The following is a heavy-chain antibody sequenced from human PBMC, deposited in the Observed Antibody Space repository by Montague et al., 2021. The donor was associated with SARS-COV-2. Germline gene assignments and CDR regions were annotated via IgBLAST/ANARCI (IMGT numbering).Heavy chain of an antibody. CDR2: T. V-gene: IGHV3-74*01. D-gene: IGHD3-9*01. J-gene: IGHJ5*02. CDR3: ATDRTVAPGYGFDP. Sequence: TNYADSVKGRFTISRDNAKNSMYLQMNSLRVEDTAVYYCATDRTVAPGYGFDPWGQGTLVTVSS.